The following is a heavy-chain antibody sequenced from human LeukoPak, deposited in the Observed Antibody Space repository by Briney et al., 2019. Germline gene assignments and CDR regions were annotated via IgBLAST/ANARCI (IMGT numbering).Heavy chain of an antibody. V-gene: IGHV1-18*01. D-gene: IGHD3-9*01. J-gene: IGHJ6*03. CDR1: GYTFTSYG. CDR3: ARYRELRYFDWLRDYYYYYMDV. Sequence: ASVKVSCKASGYTFTSYGISWVRQAPGQGLEWMGWISAYNGNTNYAQKLQGRVTMTTDTSTSTAYMELRSLRSDDTAVYYCARYRELRYFDWLRDYYYYYMDVWGKGTTVTISS. CDR2: ISAYNGNT.